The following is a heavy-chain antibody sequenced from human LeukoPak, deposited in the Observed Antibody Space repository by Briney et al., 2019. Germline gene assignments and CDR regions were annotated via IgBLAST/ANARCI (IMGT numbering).Heavy chain of an antibody. CDR2: IYTSGST. CDR1: GGSISSYY. D-gene: IGHD3-22*01. J-gene: IGHJ5*02. CDR3: ACRPYYYDSSGYYGWFDP. Sequence: SETLSLTCTVSGGSISSYYWSWIRQPAGKGLEWIGRIYTSGSTNYNPSLKSRVTMSVDTSKNQFSLKLSSVTAADTAVYYCACRPYYYDSSGYYGWFDPWGQGTLVTVSS. V-gene: IGHV4-4*07.